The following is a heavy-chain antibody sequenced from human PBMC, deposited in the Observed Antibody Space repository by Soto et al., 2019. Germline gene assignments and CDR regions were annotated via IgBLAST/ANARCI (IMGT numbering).Heavy chain of an antibody. D-gene: IGHD3-10*01. CDR3: TAGFYNSSCVDS. CDR1: GFIFRNPW. V-gene: IGHV3-15*01. Sequence: PGGSLRLSCVGSGFIFRNPWMNWVRQAPGKGLEWIGRVKSKADGGTIDYFAPVRGRFIVSRDDSKNVVYLQMDRLEAADTGVYYCTAGFYNSSCVDSWGRGTQVTVSS. CDR2: VKSKADGGTI. J-gene: IGHJ4*02.